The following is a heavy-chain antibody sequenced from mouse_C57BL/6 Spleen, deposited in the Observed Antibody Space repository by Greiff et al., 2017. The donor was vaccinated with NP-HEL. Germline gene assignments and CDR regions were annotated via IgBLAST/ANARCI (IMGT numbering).Heavy chain of an antibody. CDR2: ITPRHGGT. D-gene: IGHD2-5*01. CDR3: ADSNHLGAMDD. Sequence: QVQLQPPGTELVTPGSSVKLSCRSSGYTFPRYWMHWVTQTLGQALECMGHITPRHGGTNYNEKFKSKATLTVDKSSSTAYMQLSSLTSEDSAVYYCADSNHLGAMDDWGQGTSVTVSS. CDR1: GYTFPRYW. V-gene: IGHV1-53*01. J-gene: IGHJ4*01.